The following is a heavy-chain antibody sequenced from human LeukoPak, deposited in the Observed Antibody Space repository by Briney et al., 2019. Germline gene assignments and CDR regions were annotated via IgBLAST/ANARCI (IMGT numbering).Heavy chain of an antibody. D-gene: IGHD2-15*01. CDR3: ARQWNCSGGSCYSGAFDI. V-gene: IGHV4-38-2*01. Sequence: PSETLSLTCAVSGYSISSGYYWGWIRQPPGKGLEWIGSIYHSGSTYYNPSLKSRVTISVDTSKNQFSPKLSSVTAADTAVYCCARQWNCSGGSCYSGAFDIWGQGTMVTVSS. J-gene: IGHJ3*02. CDR1: GYSISSGYY. CDR2: IYHSGST.